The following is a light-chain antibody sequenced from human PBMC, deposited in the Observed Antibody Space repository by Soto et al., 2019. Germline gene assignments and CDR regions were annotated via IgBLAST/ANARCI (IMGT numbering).Light chain of an antibody. J-gene: IGKJ4*01. CDR3: QQYDDRLS. Sequence: DIQMTQSPSSLSASVGDRVTITCQASQDIAKYLNWYQQKPGNAPKLLIYDASELHAGVPSRFSGSGSGTDFAFTISSVKPEDFATYYCQQYDDRLSFGGGTKVEIK. CDR2: DAS. CDR1: QDIAKY. V-gene: IGKV1-33*01.